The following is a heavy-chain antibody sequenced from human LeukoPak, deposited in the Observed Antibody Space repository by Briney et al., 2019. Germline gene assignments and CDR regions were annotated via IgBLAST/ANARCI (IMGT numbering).Heavy chain of an antibody. D-gene: IGHD2-15*01. Sequence: GASVKVSCKASGGTSSSYAISWVRQAPGQGLEWMGGIIPIFGTANYAQKFQGRVTITADESTSTAYMELSSLRSEDTAVYYCARLCGGSCYSGFDYWGQGTLVTVSS. V-gene: IGHV1-69*13. CDR2: IIPIFGTA. CDR1: GGTSSSYA. J-gene: IGHJ4*02. CDR3: ARLCGGSCYSGFDY.